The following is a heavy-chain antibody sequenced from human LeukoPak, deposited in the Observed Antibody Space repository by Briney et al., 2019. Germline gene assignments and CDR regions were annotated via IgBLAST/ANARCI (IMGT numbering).Heavy chain of an antibody. J-gene: IGHJ3*02. CDR3: ARDRVGATSHDAFDI. D-gene: IGHD1-26*01. CDR1: GFTFSSYA. Sequence: QSGRSLRLSCAASGFTFSSYAMPWVRQAPGKGLEWVAAISYDGSNKYYADSVKSRFTISRDNSKNTLYLQMNSLRAEDTAVYYCARDRVGATSHDAFDIWGQGTMVTVSS. CDR2: ISYDGSNK. V-gene: IGHV3-30*04.